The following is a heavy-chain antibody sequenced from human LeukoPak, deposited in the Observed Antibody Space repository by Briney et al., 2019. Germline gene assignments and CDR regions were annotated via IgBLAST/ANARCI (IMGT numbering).Heavy chain of an antibody. J-gene: IGHJ6*02. CDR2: ISGSGGST. Sequence: GGSLRLSCAASGFTFSSYAMSWVRQAPGKGLEWVSAISGSGGSTYYADSVKGRFTISRDNSKNTLYLQMNSLRAEDTAVYYCAKDFPDPYPYVDYYGMDVWGQGTTVTVSS. V-gene: IGHV3-23*01. CDR3: AKDFPDPYPYVDYYGMDV. CDR1: GFTFSSYA. D-gene: IGHD3-16*01.